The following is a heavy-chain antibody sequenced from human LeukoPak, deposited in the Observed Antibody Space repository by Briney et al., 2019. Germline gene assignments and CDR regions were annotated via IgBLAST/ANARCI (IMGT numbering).Heavy chain of an antibody. V-gene: IGHV1-18*01. Sequence: ASVKVSCKASGYTFTSYGISWVRQAPGQGLEWMGWISAYNGNTNYVQKRQGRVTMTTDTSTSTAYMELRSLRSDDTAVYYCARLWDSGSYGSFLADYWGQGTLVTVSS. J-gene: IGHJ4*02. CDR2: ISAYNGNT. D-gene: IGHD1-26*01. CDR3: ARLWDSGSYGSFLADY. CDR1: GYTFTSYG.